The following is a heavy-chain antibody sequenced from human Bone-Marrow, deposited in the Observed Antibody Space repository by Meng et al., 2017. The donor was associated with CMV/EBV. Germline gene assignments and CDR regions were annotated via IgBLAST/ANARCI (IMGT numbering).Heavy chain of an antibody. CDR1: GFTFSSYA. D-gene: IGHD4-17*01. Sequence: GGSLRLSCAASGFTFSSYAMHWVRQAPGKGLEWVAVISYDGSNKYYADSVKGRFTISRDNSKNTLYLQMNSLRAEDTAVYYCARVGSLVNTVTAVDYWGRGTLVTVSS. J-gene: IGHJ4*02. CDR2: ISYDGSNK. V-gene: IGHV3-30*04. CDR3: ARVGSLVNTVTAVDY.